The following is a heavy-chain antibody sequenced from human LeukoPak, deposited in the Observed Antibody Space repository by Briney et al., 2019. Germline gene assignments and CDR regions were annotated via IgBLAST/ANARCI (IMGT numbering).Heavy chain of an antibody. V-gene: IGHV4-34*01. CDR2: INHSGST. CDR3: ARGLVGYCSGGSCDPSDY. CDR1: XGSFXXXY. D-gene: IGHD2-15*01. Sequence: LSLTXXXXXGSFXXXYWSWVRQXPGKGLEWIGEINHSGSTNYNPSLKSGVTISVDTSKKQFSRKRSSVTAADTAVYYCARGLVGYCSGGSCDPSDYWGQGTLVTVSS. J-gene: IGHJ4*02.